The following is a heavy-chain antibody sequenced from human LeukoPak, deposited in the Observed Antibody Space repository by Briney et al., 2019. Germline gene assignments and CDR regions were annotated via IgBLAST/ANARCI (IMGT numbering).Heavy chain of an antibody. Sequence: PGGSLRLSCAASGFTFSSYAMSWVRQAPGKGLEWVSAISGSGGSTYYADSVKGRFAISRDNSKNTLYLQMNSLRAEDTAVYYCAKDRVGYCSSTSCLWPVDYWGQGTLVTASS. V-gene: IGHV3-23*01. CDR3: AKDRVGYCSSTSCLWPVDY. CDR1: GFTFSSYA. J-gene: IGHJ4*02. D-gene: IGHD2-2*01. CDR2: ISGSGGST.